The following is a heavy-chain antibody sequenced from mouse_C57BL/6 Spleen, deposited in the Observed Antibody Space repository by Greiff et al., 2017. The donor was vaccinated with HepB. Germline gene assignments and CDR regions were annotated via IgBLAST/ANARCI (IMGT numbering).Heavy chain of an antibody. V-gene: IGHV1-85*01. D-gene: IGHD2-3*01. CDR2: IYPRDGST. CDR3: VCSIYDGYYGY. J-gene: IGHJ2*01. Sequence: VKLVESGPELVKPGASVKLSCKASGYTFTSYDINWVKQRPGQGLEWIGWIYPRDGSTKYNEKFKGKATLTVDTSSSTAYMELHSLTSEDSAVYFCVCSIYDGYYGYWGQGTTLTVSS. CDR1: GYTFTSYD.